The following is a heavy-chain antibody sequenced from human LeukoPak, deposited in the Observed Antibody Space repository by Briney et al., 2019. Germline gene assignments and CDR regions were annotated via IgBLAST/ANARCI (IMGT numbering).Heavy chain of an antibody. J-gene: IGHJ5*02. CDR3: ARDRGSYGDYWFDP. D-gene: IGHD4-17*01. Sequence: ASVKVCCKASGYTFTGYYMHWVRQAPGQGLEWMGWINPNSGGTNYAQKFQGRVTMTRDTSISTAYMELSRLRSDDTAVYYCARDRGSYGDYWFDPWGQGTLVTLCS. CDR2: INPNSGGT. V-gene: IGHV1-2*02. CDR1: GYTFTGYY.